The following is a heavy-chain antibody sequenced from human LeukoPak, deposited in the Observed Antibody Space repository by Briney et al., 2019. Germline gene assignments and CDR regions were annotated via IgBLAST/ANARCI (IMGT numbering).Heavy chain of an antibody. V-gene: IGHV3-74*01. Sequence: PGGSLRLSCTASGFTFSSYWIHWVRQAPGKGLVWVSRINSDGGSTSYADSVKGRFTISRDNAKNTLYLQMNSLRAEDTAVYYCAKWEYGSGSYYRYWGQGNLVTVSS. CDR3: AKWEYGSGSYYRY. CDR2: INSDGGST. CDR1: GFTFSSYW. D-gene: IGHD3-10*01. J-gene: IGHJ4*02.